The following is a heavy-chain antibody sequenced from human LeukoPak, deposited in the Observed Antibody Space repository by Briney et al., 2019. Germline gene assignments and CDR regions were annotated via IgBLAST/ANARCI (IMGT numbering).Heavy chain of an antibody. Sequence: GGSLRLSCAASGFTFSSYAMSWVRQAPGKGLEWVSGVSGGGGSTYYADSAKGRFAISRDNSKNTLCLQMNSLRAEDTAVYYCAKGSGRIQLWSNFDSWGQGTLVTVSS. CDR3: AKGSGRIQLWSNFDS. CDR1: GFTFSSYA. J-gene: IGHJ4*02. D-gene: IGHD5-18*01. V-gene: IGHV3-23*01. CDR2: VSGGGGST.